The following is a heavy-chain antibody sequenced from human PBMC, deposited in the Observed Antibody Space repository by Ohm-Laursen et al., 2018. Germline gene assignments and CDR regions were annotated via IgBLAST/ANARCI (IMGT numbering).Heavy chain of an antibody. CDR1: GFTFSTCA. CDR3: AKVYYCSGGSCYSWELTNGFDI. D-gene: IGHD2-15*01. V-gene: IGHV3-23*01. CDR2: ISGSGSRT. Sequence: SLRLSCTASGFTFSTCAMNWVRQAPGKGLEWVSGISGSGSRTYYADSVKGRFTISRDNSKNTVHLQMNSLRAGDTAVYYCAKVYYCSGGSCYSWELTNGFDIWGQGTMVTVSS. J-gene: IGHJ3*02.